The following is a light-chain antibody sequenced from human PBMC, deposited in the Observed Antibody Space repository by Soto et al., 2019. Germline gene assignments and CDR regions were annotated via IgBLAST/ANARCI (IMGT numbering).Light chain of an antibody. CDR3: QQSFSTPHFT. V-gene: IGKV1-5*03. CDR1: QSISSW. CDR2: KAS. Sequence: TQSPSILSASVGDRVTITCRASQSISSWLAWYQQKPGKAPNLLIHKASHLESGVPSRFSGSGSGTDFTLTISSLQPEDFATYYCQQSFSTPHFTFGGGTKVDIK. J-gene: IGKJ4*01.